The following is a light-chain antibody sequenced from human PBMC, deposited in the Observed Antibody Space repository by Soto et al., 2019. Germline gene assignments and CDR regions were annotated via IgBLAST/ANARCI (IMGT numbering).Light chain of an antibody. CDR2: DVS. CDR1: SSDVGGYNY. V-gene: IGLV2-14*01. CDR3: CSYTTSNTRQIA. Sequence: QSVLTQPASVSGSPGQSITISCTGASSDVGGYNYVSWYQQHPGKAPKIMIYDVSNRPSGVSNRFSGSKSGNTASLTISGLQAEDEADYYCCSYTTSNTRQIAFGTGTKVTV. J-gene: IGLJ1*01.